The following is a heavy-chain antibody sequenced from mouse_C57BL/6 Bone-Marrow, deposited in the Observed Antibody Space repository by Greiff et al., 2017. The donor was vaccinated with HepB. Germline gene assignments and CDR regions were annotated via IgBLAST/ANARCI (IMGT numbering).Heavy chain of an antibody. Sequence: EVQLVESGPGLVKPSQSLSLTCSVTGYSITSGYYWNWIRQFPGNKLEWMGYISYDGSNNYNPSLKNRISITRDTSKNQFFLKLNSVTTEDTATYYCARITTVVARNYYAMDYWGQGTSVTVSS. V-gene: IGHV3-6*01. CDR2: ISYDGSN. CDR1: GYSITSGYY. CDR3: ARITTVVARNYYAMDY. J-gene: IGHJ4*01. D-gene: IGHD1-1*01.